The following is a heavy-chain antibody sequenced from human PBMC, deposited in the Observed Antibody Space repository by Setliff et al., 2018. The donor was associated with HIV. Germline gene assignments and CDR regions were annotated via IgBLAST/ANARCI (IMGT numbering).Heavy chain of an antibody. Sequence: VGSLRLSCATSGFIFSSYEMNWVRQTPGKGLEWVSYIGGSGSARYYADSVKGRFTIFRDNAKNSVYLQMNSLRAEDTAVYYCVRDARGGRLGSVYYFDFWGQGTLVTVSS. V-gene: IGHV3-48*03. CDR1: GFIFSSYE. D-gene: IGHD3-10*01. J-gene: IGHJ4*02. CDR3: VRDARGGRLGSVYYFDF. CDR2: IGGSGSAR.